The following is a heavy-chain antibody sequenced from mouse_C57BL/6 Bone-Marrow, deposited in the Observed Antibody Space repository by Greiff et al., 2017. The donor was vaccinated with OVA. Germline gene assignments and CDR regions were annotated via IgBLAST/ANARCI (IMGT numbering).Heavy chain of an antibody. J-gene: IGHJ4*01. CDR3: TGGRLRQLDGMDY. V-gene: IGHV6-3*01. D-gene: IGHD2-4*01. CDR1: GFTLSHYW. CDR2: IRLKSDNYAT. Sequence: EVKVVESGGGLVQPGGSMKLSCVASGFTLSHYWMNWVRQSTEKGLEWVAQIRLKSDNYATHYAESVKGRFTISRDDSKSSVYLQMNNLRAEDTGIYYCTGGRLRQLDGMDYWGQGTSVTVSS.